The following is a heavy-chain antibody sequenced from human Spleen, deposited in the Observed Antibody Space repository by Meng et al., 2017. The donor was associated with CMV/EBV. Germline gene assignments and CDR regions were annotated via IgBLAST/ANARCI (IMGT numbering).Heavy chain of an antibody. J-gene: IGHJ4*02. CDR2: ISSTGTT. CDR3: ARHVRHGSIWYQGFF. Sequence: SETLSLTCTVSGGSISSYYWAWIRQPPGKGLEWIGTISSTGTTDYRSSLKGRLSLSVDTFTNHFSLRLKFVTAADTAIYYCARHVRHGSIWYQGFFWGQGILVTVSS. V-gene: IGHV4-39*01. D-gene: IGHD6-13*01. CDR1: GGSISSYY.